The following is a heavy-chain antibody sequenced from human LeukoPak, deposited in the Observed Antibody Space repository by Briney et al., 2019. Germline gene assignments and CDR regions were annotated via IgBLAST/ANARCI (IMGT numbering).Heavy chain of an antibody. D-gene: IGHD2-2*01. V-gene: IGHV4-59*01. CDR1: GGSISSYY. CDR2: IYYSGST. Sequence: SETLSLTCTVSGGSISSYYWSWLRQPPGKGLEGIGYIYYSGSTNYNPSLKSRVTISVDTSKNQFSLKLSSVTAADTAVYYCARVKGRCSSTSCKNYYFDYWGQGTLVTVSS. CDR3: ARVKGRCSSTSCKNYYFDY. J-gene: IGHJ4*02.